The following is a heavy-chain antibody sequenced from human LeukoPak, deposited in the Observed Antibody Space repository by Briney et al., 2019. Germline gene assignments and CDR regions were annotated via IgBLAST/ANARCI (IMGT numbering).Heavy chain of an antibody. CDR2: TYYRSKWYN. J-gene: IGHJ4*02. D-gene: IGHD3-22*01. V-gene: IGHV6-1*01. CDR3: AREDDSSGYYYSLGDY. CDR1: GDRVSSNSAA. Sequence: SQTLSLTCAISGDRVSSNSAAWNWIRQSPSRGLEWLGGTYYRSKWYNDYAVSVKSRITINPDTSKNQFSLQLNSVTPEDTAVYYCAREDDSSGYYYSLGDYWGQGTLVTVSS.